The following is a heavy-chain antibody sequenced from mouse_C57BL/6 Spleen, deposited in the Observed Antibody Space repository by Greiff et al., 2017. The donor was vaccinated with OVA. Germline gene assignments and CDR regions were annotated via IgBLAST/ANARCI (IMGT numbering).Heavy chain of an antibody. CDR1: GYTFTDYY. D-gene: IGHD4-1*02. J-gene: IGHJ2*01. CDR3: ASANLYYFDY. CDR2: IYPGSGNT. Sequence: QVQLQQSGAELVRPGASVKLSCKASGYTFTDYYINWVKQRPGQGLEWIARIYPGSGNTYYNEKFKGKATLTAEKSSSTAYMQLSSLTSEDSAVCFSASANLYYFDYWGQGTTLTVSS. V-gene: IGHV1-76*01.